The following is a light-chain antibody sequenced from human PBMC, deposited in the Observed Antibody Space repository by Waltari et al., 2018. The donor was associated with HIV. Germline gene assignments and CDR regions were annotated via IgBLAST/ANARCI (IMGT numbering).Light chain of an antibody. CDR2: WAS. V-gene: IGKV4-1*01. J-gene: IGKJ4*01. CDR1: QSLLYGSNQKTY. CDR3: QQYYTSPLT. Sequence: DIVMTQSPDSLAVSLGERATINCKASQSLLYGSNQKTYIAWYQQKGRQPPKLPISWASHREAGVPDRFSGSGSGTNFTLTISTLQADDVAVYYCQQYYTSPLTFGGGTKVEIK.